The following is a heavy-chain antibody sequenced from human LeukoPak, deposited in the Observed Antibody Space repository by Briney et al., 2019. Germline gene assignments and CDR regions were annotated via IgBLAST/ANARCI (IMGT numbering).Heavy chain of an antibody. CDR3: ARSVDY. CDR1: GFTFSNYW. CDR2: ISPDGSAA. Sequence: GGSLRHSCEASGFTFSNYWMSWVRQAPGKGLEWVANISPDGSAAFYVDSVKGRVTISRDNAKNSLYLQMFSLRAEDTAVYYCARSVDYWGQGTLVTVSS. V-gene: IGHV3-7*01. J-gene: IGHJ4*02.